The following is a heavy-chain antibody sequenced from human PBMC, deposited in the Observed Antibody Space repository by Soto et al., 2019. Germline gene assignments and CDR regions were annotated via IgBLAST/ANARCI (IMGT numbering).Heavy chain of an antibody. CDR2: ISAYSGNT. Sequence: QVQLVQYGTEVKKPGASVKVSCKAPGYAFRTYAIILVRQAPGQVRAWMGWISAYSGNTNYAQKFQGRVPMTTDTATFTSYMELRSLRSDDTAVYYCARDAGSSTVTYYDVGMDVWGQGTTVTVSS. D-gene: IGHD4-4*01. V-gene: IGHV1-18*01. CDR1: GYAFRTYA. CDR3: ARDAGSSTVTYYDVGMDV. J-gene: IGHJ6*02.